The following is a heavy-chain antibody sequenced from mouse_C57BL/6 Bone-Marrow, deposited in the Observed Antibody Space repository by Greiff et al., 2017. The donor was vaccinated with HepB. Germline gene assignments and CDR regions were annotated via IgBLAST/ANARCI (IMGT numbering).Heavy chain of an antibody. CDR1: GYAFTNYL. V-gene: IGHV1-54*01. CDR3: ARYPIYYGHY. J-gene: IGHJ2*01. CDR2: INPGSGGT. Sequence: VQLQQSGAELVRPGTSVKVSCKASGYAFTNYLIEWVKQRPGQGLEWIGVINPGSGGTNYNEKFKGKATLTADKSSSTVYMQLSSLSSEDSAVYYCARYPIYYGHYWGQGTTLTVSA. D-gene: IGHD2-1*01.